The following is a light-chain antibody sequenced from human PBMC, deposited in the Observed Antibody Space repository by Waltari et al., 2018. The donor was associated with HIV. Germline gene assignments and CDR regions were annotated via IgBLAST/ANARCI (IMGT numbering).Light chain of an antibody. CDR2: EVS. Sequence: QSALPQPPSASGSPGQSVTISCPGTSSAVVCHNYVSWYQQHPGKAPKLMIYEVSKRPSGVPDRFSGSKSGNTASLTVSGLQAEDEADYYCSSYAGSNNLVFGGGTKLTVL. CDR1: SSAVVCHNY. V-gene: IGLV2-8*01. J-gene: IGLJ2*01. CDR3: SSYAGSNNLV.